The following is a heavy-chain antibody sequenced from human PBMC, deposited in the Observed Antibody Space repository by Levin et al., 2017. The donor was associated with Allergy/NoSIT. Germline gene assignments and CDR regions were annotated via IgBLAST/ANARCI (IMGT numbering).Heavy chain of an antibody. CDR1: GGSISSYY. Sequence: SQTLSLTCTVSGGSISSYYWSWIRQPPGKGLEWIGYIYYSGSTNYNPSLKSRVTISVDTSKNQFSLKLSSVTAADTAVYYCARVAVAAAGPTAPQFDYWGQGTLVTVSS. V-gene: IGHV4-59*01. CDR2: IYYSGST. CDR3: ARVAVAAAGPTAPQFDY. J-gene: IGHJ4*02. D-gene: IGHD6-13*01.